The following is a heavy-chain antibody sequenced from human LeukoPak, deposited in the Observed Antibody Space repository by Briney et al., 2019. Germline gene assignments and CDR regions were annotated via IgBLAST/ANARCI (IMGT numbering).Heavy chain of an antibody. Sequence: PGGSLRLSCAASGFTFSSYGMHWVRQAPGKGLEWVAVIWYDGSNKYYADSVKGRLTISRDNSKNTLYLQMNSLRAEDTAVYYCARDREAAGILLGYGMDVWGQGTTVTVSS. J-gene: IGHJ6*02. D-gene: IGHD6-13*01. CDR2: IWYDGSNK. V-gene: IGHV3-33*08. CDR1: GFTFSSYG. CDR3: ARDREAAGILLGYGMDV.